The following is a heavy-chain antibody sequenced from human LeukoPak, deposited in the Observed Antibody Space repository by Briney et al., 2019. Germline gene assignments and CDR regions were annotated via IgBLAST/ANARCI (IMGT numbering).Heavy chain of an antibody. D-gene: IGHD3-10*01. CDR1: GFAFSTYA. Sequence: GGSLRLSCAASGFAFSTYAMHWVRQAPGKGLEWVAVISFDGNTKYYADSVKGRFTISRDNSKNTLYLRMNGLRTEDTAMYYCTRRGGGHEFDHWGQGTLVTVSS. J-gene: IGHJ4*02. CDR2: ISFDGNTK. CDR3: TRRGGGHEFDH. V-gene: IGHV3-30-3*01.